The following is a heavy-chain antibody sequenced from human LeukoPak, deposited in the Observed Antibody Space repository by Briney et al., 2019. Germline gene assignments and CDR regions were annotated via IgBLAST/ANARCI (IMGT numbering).Heavy chain of an antibody. J-gene: IGHJ4*02. Sequence: GGSLRLSCAASGFTFSSYWMSWVRQAPGKGLEWVASIKEDGSEKYYVDSVKGRFTISRDNTKNSLYLQMNSLRAEDTAVYYCALMITFGGVKDYWGQGTLVTVSS. CDR1: GFTFSSYW. D-gene: IGHD3-16*01. CDR2: IKEDGSEK. CDR3: ALMITFGGVKDY. V-gene: IGHV3-7*01.